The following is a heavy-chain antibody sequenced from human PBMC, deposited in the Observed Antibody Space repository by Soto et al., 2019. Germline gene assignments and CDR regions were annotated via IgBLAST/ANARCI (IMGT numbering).Heavy chain of an antibody. CDR2: IYYGWST. Sequence: PSETLSLTCTVSVGSISSGGYYWSWIRQHPGKGLEWIGYIYYGWSTYYNPSLKSRVTISVDTSKNQFSLKLSSVTAADTAVYYCRAVRGVISEYGMEVWGQGTTVTVSS. J-gene: IGHJ6*02. CDR1: VGSISSGGYY. CDR3: RAVRGVISEYGMEV. V-gene: IGHV4-31*03. D-gene: IGHD3-10*01.